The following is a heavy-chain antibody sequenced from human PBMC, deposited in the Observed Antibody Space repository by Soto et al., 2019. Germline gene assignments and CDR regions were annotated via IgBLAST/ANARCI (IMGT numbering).Heavy chain of an antibody. Sequence: QVQLVESGGCVVQPGRSLRLSCAASGFTFSSYGMHWVRQAPGKGLEWVADISYDGSNKYYADSVKGRFTISRDNSKNTLYLQMNSLRADEPAVYYCAKAAGYSSSWYVYYYYYYDMDVWGQGTKVPV. D-gene: IGHD6-13*01. CDR3: AKAAGYSSSWYVYYYYYYDMDV. CDR1: GFTFSSYG. V-gene: IGHV3-30*18. J-gene: IGHJ6*02. CDR2: ISYDGSNK.